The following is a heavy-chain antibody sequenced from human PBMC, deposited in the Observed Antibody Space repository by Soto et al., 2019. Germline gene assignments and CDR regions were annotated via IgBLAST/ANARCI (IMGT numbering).Heavy chain of an antibody. J-gene: IGHJ4*02. CDR1: GFTFSSYS. D-gene: IGHD3-10*01. Sequence: GGSLRLSCAASGFTFSSYSMNWVRQAPGKRLEWVSYISSSSSTIYYADSVKGRFTISRDNSKNTLYLQMDSLRAEDMAVYYCARHFGSGTYLYFDYWGQGTLVTVSS. CDR2: ISSSSSTI. V-gene: IGHV3-48*01. CDR3: ARHFGSGTYLYFDY.